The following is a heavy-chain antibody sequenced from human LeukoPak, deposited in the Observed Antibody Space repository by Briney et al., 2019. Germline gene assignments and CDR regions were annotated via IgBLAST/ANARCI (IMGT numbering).Heavy chain of an antibody. CDR1: GYTLTSYG. D-gene: IGHD3-22*01. CDR2: TNTYNGNT. J-gene: IGHJ4*02. CDR3: ARGLGYDSSGYYFTNFDY. Sequence: GASVKVSCKASGYTLTSYGISWVRQAPGQELVCMGWTNTYNGNTNYAQNLQGRVTMTRDTSTSTVYMELSSLRSEDTAVYYCARGLGYDSSGYYFTNFDYWGQGTLVTVSS. V-gene: IGHV1-18*01.